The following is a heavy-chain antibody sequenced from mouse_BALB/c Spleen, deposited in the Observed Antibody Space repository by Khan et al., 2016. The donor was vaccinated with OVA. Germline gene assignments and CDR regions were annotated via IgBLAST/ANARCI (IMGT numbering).Heavy chain of an antibody. CDR3: AGQPYYHYNIMDY. Sequence: QIQLVQSGPGLVAPSQSLSITCTISGFSLTNYGVHWVRQPPGKGLEWLVVIWRDGSKTYNSALKYRLTISKDNHKSQVFLKMKSLLTDDTAMYFCAGQPYYHYNIMDYWGQGTSVTVSS. CDR1: GFSLTNYG. V-gene: IGHV2-6-1*01. CDR2: IWRDGSK. J-gene: IGHJ4*01. D-gene: IGHD2-10*01.